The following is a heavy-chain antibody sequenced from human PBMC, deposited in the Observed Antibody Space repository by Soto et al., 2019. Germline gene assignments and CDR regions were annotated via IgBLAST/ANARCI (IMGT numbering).Heavy chain of an antibody. V-gene: IGHV4-59*01. CDR1: GGSISSYY. J-gene: IGHJ6*03. Sequence: SETLSLTCTVSGGSISSYYWSWIRQPPGKGLEWIGYIYYSGSTNYNPSLKSRVTISVDTSKNQFSLKLSSVTAADTAVYYCARGSLVYYYYYYMDVWGKGTTVTVSS. CDR2: IYYSGST. D-gene: IGHD6-6*01. CDR3: ARGSLVYYYYYYMDV.